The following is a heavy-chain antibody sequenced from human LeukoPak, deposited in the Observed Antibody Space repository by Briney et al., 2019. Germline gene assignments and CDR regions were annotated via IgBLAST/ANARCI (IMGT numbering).Heavy chain of an antibody. CDR2: IWYDGSKE. D-gene: IGHD2-21*02. V-gene: IGHV3-33*01. J-gene: IGHJ4*02. CDR1: GFSFSDFG. Sequence: GGSLRLSCAASGFSFSDFGMHWVRQAPGKGLEWVAMIWYDGSKEYYMESVKGRFTISRDNAKNSLYLQMASLRAEDTATYYCAREWYEYGGDSGGYWGQGTLVTVSS. CDR3: AREWYEYGGDSGGY.